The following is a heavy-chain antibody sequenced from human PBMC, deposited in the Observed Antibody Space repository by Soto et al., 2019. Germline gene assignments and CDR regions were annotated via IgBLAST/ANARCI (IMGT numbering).Heavy chain of an antibody. D-gene: IGHD6-13*01. CDR3: AKRPLTAAGFDY. Sequence: EVQLLESGGGLVQPGGSLTLSCAASGFTFSNYAMTWVRQAPGKGLEWVSVITGSGGGTYFVDSVKGRFTISRDNSNDTVYRQMNSLRAEDRAVYYCAKRPLTAAGFDYWGQGTLVSVSS. J-gene: IGHJ4*02. CDR2: ITGSGGGT. CDR1: GFTFSNYA. V-gene: IGHV3-23*01.